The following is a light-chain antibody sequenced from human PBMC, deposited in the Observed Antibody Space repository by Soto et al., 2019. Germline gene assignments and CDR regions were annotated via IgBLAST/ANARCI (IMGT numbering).Light chain of an antibody. Sequence: DIQMTQSPSTLSGSVGDRVSITCRASQSISKWLAWHQQKPGKAPKLLIYDASTLQSGVPPRFSGSGSGTEFTLTIRSLQPDDIATYYCQQYSSYSAWTFGEGTKVDIK. V-gene: IGKV1-5*01. CDR2: DAS. J-gene: IGKJ1*01. CDR3: QQYSSYSAWT. CDR1: QSISKW.